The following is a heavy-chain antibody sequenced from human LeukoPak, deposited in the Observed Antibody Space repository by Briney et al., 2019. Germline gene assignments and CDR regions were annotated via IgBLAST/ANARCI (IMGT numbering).Heavy chain of an antibody. Sequence: ASVKVSCKASGYTFTSYYMHWVRQAPGQGLEWMGIINPSGGSTRYAQKFQGRVTMTRDTSTSTVYMELSSLRSEDTAVYYCARSDIVVAIFDYWGQGTLVTVSS. J-gene: IGHJ4*02. CDR2: INPSGGST. V-gene: IGHV1-46*01. CDR3: ARSDIVVAIFDY. D-gene: IGHD2-15*01. CDR1: GYTFTSYY.